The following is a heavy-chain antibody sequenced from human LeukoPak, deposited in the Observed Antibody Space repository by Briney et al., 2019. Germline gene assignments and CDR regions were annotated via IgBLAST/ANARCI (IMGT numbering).Heavy chain of an antibody. CDR3: ARASVTQYYYGSGSYYLSYYFDY. CDR2: INHSGST. Sequence: PSETLSLTCAVYGGSFSGYYWSWIRQPPGKGLEWIGEINHSGSTNYNPSLKSRVTISVDTSKNQFSLKLSSVTAADTAVYYCARASVTQYYYGSGSYYLSYYFDYWGQGTLVTVSS. CDR1: GGSFSGYY. D-gene: IGHD3-10*01. V-gene: IGHV4-34*01. J-gene: IGHJ4*02.